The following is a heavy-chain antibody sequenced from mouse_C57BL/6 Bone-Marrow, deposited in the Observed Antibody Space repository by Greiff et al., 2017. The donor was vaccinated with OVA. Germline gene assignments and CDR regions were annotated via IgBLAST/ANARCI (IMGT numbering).Heavy chain of an antibody. CDR2: IRLKSDNYAT. CDR3: TGGGSTLRYAMDY. D-gene: IGHD1-1*01. CDR1: GFTFSNYW. Sequence: EVKLMESGGGLVQPGGSMKLSCVASGFTFSNYWMNWVRQSPEKGLEWVAQIRLKSDNYATHYAESVKGRFTISRDDSKSSVYLQMNNLRAEDTGIYYCTGGGSTLRYAMDYWGQGTSVTVSS. J-gene: IGHJ4*01. V-gene: IGHV6-3*01.